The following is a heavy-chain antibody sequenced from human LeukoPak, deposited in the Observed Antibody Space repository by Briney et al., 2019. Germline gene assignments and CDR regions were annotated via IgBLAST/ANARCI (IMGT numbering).Heavy chain of an antibody. CDR1: GYTFTSYY. CDR3: ARGRGETGLPDAFDI. V-gene: IGHV1-46*01. Sequence: VASVKVSCKASGYTFTSYYMHWVRQAPGQGLEWMGIINPSGGSTSYAQKFQGRVTMTRDTSTSTVYMELSSLRSEDTAVYYCARGRGETGLPDAFDIWGQGTMVTVSS. CDR2: INPSGGST. J-gene: IGHJ3*02. D-gene: IGHD1-14*01.